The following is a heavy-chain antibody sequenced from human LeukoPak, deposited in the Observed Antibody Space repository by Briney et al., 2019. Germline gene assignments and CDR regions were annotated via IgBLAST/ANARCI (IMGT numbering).Heavy chain of an antibody. V-gene: IGHV4-4*07. Sequence: SETLSLTCTVSGGSISSYYWSWIRQPAGKGLEWIGRIYTSGSTNYNPSLKSRVTMSVDTSKNQFSLKLSSVTAADTAVYYCARSRDSGSYYDAFDIWGQGTMVTVSS. D-gene: IGHD1-26*01. CDR2: IYTSGST. CDR1: GGSISSYY. CDR3: ARSRDSGSYYDAFDI. J-gene: IGHJ3*02.